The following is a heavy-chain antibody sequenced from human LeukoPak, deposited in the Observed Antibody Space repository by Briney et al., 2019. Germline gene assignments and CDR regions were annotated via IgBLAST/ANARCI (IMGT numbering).Heavy chain of an antibody. CDR2: ISSDGSST. CDR1: GLTFSGYW. J-gene: IGHJ6*03. Sequence: GGSLRLSCAASGLTFSGYWMHWVRQTPEKRLVWVSRISSDGSSTKYADSVKGRFTISRDNSKNTLYLQMNSLRAEDTAVYYCAKDFYPKYYGSGSYTYYYMDVWGKGTTVTVSS. V-gene: IGHV3-74*03. D-gene: IGHD3-10*01. CDR3: AKDFYPKYYGSGSYTYYYMDV.